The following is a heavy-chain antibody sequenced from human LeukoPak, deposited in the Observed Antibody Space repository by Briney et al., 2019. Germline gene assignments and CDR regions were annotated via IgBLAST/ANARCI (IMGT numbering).Heavy chain of an antibody. J-gene: IGHJ4*02. Sequence: GESLKISCKGSGYSFTSYWIGWVRQMPGKGLEWMGIIYPGDSDTRYSPSFQGQVTISADKSISTAYLQWSSLKASDTAMYYCARKYYYDSSGYGPGYYFDYWGQGTLVTVSS. D-gene: IGHD3-22*01. CDR2: IYPGDSDT. CDR1: GYSFTSYW. V-gene: IGHV5-51*01. CDR3: ARKYYYDSSGYGPGYYFDY.